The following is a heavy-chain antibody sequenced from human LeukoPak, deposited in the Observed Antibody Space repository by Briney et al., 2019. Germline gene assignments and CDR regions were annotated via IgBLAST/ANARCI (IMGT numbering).Heavy chain of an antibody. CDR2: ISGSDGST. CDR3: AKEGEGYCLDY. Sequence: GSLRLSCAASGFTFRIYAMSWVRQAPGKGLEWVSAISGSDGSTNYADSVKGRFTISRDSSKNTLHLQMNSLRPDDTAVYYCAKEGEGYCLDYWGQGTLVTVSS. J-gene: IGHJ4*02. V-gene: IGHV3-23*01. CDR1: GFTFRIYA. D-gene: IGHD2-15*01.